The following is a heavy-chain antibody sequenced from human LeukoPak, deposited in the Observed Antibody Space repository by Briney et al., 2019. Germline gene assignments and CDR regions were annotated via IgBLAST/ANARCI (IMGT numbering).Heavy chain of an antibody. J-gene: IGHJ4*02. V-gene: IGHV4-31*03. CDR3: ASTRVAGNNFDY. D-gene: IGHD6-19*01. CDR2: IYYSGST. CDR1: GGSISSGGYY. Sequence: SETLSLTCTVSGGSISSGGYYWSWIRQHPGKGLEWIGYIYYSGSTYYNPSLKSRVTISVDTSKNQFSLKLSSVTAADTAVYYCASTRVAGNNFDYWGQGTLVTVSS.